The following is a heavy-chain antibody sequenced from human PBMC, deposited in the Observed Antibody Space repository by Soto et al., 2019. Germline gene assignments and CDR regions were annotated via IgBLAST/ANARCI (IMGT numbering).Heavy chain of an antibody. J-gene: IGHJ4*02. CDR1: GYTLTGLS. CDR2: FDPEDGET. D-gene: IGHD3-9*01. CDR3: ATETIARYFDY. V-gene: IGHV1-24*01. Sequence: GGPVKVSCKVFGYTLTGLSMHWGRQAPGKGLEWMGGFDPEDGETIYAQKFQGRVTMTEDTSTDTAYMELSSLRSEDTAVYYCATETIARYFDYWGQGTLVTVSS.